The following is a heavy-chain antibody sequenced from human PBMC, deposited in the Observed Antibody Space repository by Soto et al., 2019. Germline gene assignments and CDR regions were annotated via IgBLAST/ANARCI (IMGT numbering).Heavy chain of an antibody. D-gene: IGHD5-18*01. J-gene: IGHJ4*02. V-gene: IGHV4-31*03. CDR1: GGSISSGGYY. CDR3: ARDHPHSYGVYYFDY. Sequence: SETLSLTCTVSGGSISSGGYYWSWIRQHPGKGLEWIGYIYYSGSTYYNPSLQNRVTISIDTSKNQVSLKVNSVTAADTAVYYCARDHPHSYGVYYFDYWGQGTPVTSPQ. CDR2: IYYSGST.